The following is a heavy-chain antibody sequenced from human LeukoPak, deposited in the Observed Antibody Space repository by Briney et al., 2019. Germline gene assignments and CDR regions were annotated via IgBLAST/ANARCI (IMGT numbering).Heavy chain of an antibody. D-gene: IGHD2-2*01. CDR2: INPDDGST. V-gene: IGHV3-74*01. CDR1: GFTFRKYW. J-gene: IGHJ3*02. CDR3: AKDLSPSTSSDAFDI. Sequence: GGSLRLSCTASGFTFRKYWPHWVRQAPGKGLVWVSRINPDDGSTSYADSVKGRFTISRDNAKNSLYLQMNSLRTEDMALYYCAKDLSPSTSSDAFDIWGQGTMVTVSS.